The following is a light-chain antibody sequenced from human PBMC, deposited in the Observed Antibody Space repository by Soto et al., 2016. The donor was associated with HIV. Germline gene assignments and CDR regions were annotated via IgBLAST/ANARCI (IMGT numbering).Light chain of an antibody. J-gene: IGKJ4*01. CDR3: QQYKTYPLT. V-gene: IGKV1-8*01. Sequence: IRMTQSPSSLSASTGDRVTITCRASQGISSYLAWYQQKPGKAPKLLIYAASTLQSGVPSRFSGSRSGTDFTLTISSLQPEDFATYFCQQYKTYPLTFGGGTKVQIK. CDR1: QGISSY. CDR2: AAS.